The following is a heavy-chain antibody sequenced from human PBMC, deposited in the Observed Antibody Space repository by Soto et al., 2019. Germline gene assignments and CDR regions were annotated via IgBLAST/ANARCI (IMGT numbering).Heavy chain of an antibody. D-gene: IGHD4-17*01. J-gene: IGHJ2*01. CDR1: GGTFSSHT. V-gene: IGHV1-69*08. CDR3: ARPDFGDYWYFDL. CDR2: IIPALGTA. Sequence: QAQLVQSGAEVKKPGSSVKVSCKASGGTFSSHTFSWVRQAPGQGFEWMGRIIPALGTATYAQKFQGRVTITADESATTVYMELNSLRSEDTAVYYCARPDFGDYWYFDLWGRGTLVTVSS.